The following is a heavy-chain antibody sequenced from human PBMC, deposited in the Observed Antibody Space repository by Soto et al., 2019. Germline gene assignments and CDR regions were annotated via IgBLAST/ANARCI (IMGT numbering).Heavy chain of an antibody. CDR3: TTEVIYSGYDLNPKPLDY. Sequence: EVQLVESGGGLVKPGGSLRLSCAASGFTFSNAWMNCVRQAPGKWLEWVGRIKSKTEGGTTDYAAPVKGRFTISRDDSKNTLYLQMNSLKTEDTAVYYCTTEVIYSGYDLNPKPLDYWGQGTLVTVSS. V-gene: IGHV3-15*07. J-gene: IGHJ4*02. CDR2: IKSKTEGGTT. D-gene: IGHD5-12*01. CDR1: GFTFSNAW.